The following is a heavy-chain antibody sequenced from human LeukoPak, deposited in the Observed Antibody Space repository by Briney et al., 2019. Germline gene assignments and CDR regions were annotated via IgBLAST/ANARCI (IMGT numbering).Heavy chain of an antibody. CDR3: ARVGYYGSGSYRYYGMDV. D-gene: IGHD3-10*01. CDR2: IYTSGST. J-gene: IGHJ6*02. Sequence: SETLSLTCTVSGGSISSGSYYWSWIRQPAGKGLEWIGRIYTSGSTNYNPSLKSRVTISVDTSKNQFSLKLSSVTAVDTAVYYCARVGYYGSGSYRYYGMDVWGQGTTVTVSS. V-gene: IGHV4-61*02. CDR1: GGSISSGSYY.